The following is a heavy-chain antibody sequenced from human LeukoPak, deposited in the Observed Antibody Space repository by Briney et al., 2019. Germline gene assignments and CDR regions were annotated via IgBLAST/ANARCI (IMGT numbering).Heavy chain of an antibody. J-gene: IGHJ4*02. CDR2: INPNSGDT. Sequence: ASVKVSCKASGYTFTGYYIHWVRQAPGQGLEWMGRINPNSGDTNYPQNFQGRVTMTRDTSGSTSNMELSRLRSDDTAAYYCARDLPYDSSEQPFRDWGQGTLVTVSS. D-gene: IGHD3-22*01. CDR3: ARDLPYDSSEQPFRD. V-gene: IGHV1-2*06. CDR1: GYTFTGYY.